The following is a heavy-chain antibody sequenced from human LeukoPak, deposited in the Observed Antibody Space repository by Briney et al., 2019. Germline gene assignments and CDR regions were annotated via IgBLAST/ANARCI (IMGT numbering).Heavy chain of an antibody. V-gene: IGHV4-34*01. CDR1: GGSFSGYY. J-gene: IGHJ4*02. Sequence: SETLSLTCAVYGGSFSGYYWSWIRQPPGKGLEWIGEIDHSGSTNYNPSLKSRVTISVDTSKNQFSLKLSSVTAADTAVYYCARVRGNRGKYFDYWGQGTLVTVSS. CDR2: IDHSGST. D-gene: IGHD3-16*01. CDR3: ARVRGNRGKYFDY.